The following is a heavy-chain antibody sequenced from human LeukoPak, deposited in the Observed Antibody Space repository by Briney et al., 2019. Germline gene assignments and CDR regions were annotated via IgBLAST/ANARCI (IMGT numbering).Heavy chain of an antibody. Sequence: PSETLSLTCAVYGGSFSGYYWSWIRQPPGKGLEWIGEINHSGSTNYNPSLKSRVTISVDTSKNQFSLTLSSVTAVDTAVYYCARRALYGSGRYYYYYMDVWGKGTTVTVSS. CDR3: ARRALYGSGRYYYYYMDV. V-gene: IGHV4-34*01. D-gene: IGHD3-10*01. CDR1: GGSFSGYY. CDR2: INHSGST. J-gene: IGHJ6*03.